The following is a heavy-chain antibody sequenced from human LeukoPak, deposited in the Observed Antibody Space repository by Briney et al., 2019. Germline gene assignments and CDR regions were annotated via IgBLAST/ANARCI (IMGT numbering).Heavy chain of an antibody. CDR2: ISSSGSTI. D-gene: IGHD3-16*01. Sequence: GGSLRLACAAYGFTFSDYYIGWVRQAAGKGLGWVSYISSSGSTIYYADSVKGRFTISRDNAKNSLYLQMNSLRDEDTGVYYCARDFIGESGYSGYWGQGALVTVSS. CDR1: GFTFSDYY. J-gene: IGHJ4*02. V-gene: IGHV3-11*04. CDR3: ARDFIGESGYSGY.